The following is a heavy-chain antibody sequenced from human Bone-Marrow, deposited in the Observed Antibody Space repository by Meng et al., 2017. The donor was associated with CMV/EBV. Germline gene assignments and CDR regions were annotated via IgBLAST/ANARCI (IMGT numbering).Heavy chain of an antibody. CDR2: INPNSGGT. D-gene: IGHD2-2*01. Sequence: ASVKVSCKASGYTFTGYYMHWVRQAPGQGLEWMGWINPNSGGTNYAQKFQGRVTMTRDTSISTAYMELSRLRSEDTAVYYCARVGYCSSTSCPNDYWGQGTLVTVSS. CDR1: GYTFTGYY. V-gene: IGHV1-2*02. CDR3: ARVGYCSSTSCPNDY. J-gene: IGHJ4*02.